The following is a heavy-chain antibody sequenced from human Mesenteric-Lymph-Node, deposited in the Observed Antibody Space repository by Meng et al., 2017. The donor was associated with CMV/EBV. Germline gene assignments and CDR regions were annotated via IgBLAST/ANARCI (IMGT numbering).Heavy chain of an antibody. CDR2: IWHDGSNK. V-gene: IGHV3-30*02. J-gene: IGHJ4*02. D-gene: IGHD4-17*01. CDR3: AKDIRHGDYYFDY. CDR1: GFTFSSYG. Sequence: GGSLRLSCAASGFTFSSYGMHWVRQAPGKGLEWVAVIWHDGSNKYYADSVKGRFTISRDNSKNTLYLQMNSLRAEDTAVYYCAKDIRHGDYYFDYWGQGTLVTVSS.